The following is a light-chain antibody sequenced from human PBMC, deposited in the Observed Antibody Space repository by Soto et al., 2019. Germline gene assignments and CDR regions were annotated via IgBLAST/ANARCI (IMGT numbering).Light chain of an antibody. J-gene: IGKJ1*01. CDR1: QGISSY. V-gene: IGKV1-8*01. CDR3: QQYYSYPPT. CDR2: AAS. Sequence: ARRLTLFPSSCSASTGDRVTITCRGSQGISSYLAWYQQKPGKAPKLLIYAASTLQSGVPSRFSGSGSGTDFTLTISCLQSEDFATYYCQQYYSYPPTFGQGTKVDIK.